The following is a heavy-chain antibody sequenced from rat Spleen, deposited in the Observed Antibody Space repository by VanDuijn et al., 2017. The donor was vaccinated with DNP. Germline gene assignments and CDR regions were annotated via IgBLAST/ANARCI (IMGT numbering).Heavy chain of an antibody. V-gene: IGHV5-31*01. CDR2: ITNSGDGS. CDR3: ARQPRIEFGAFDY. Sequence: EVQLVESGGGPVQPGRSLKLSCVASGFIFSNYWMTWIRQAPGKGLEWVASITNSGDGSYYSDSVKGRFSISRENAKSTLYLQVNSLRSEDTSTYYCARQPRIEFGAFDYWGQGVMVTVSS. CDR1: GFIFSNYW. D-gene: IGHD4-3*01. J-gene: IGHJ2*01.